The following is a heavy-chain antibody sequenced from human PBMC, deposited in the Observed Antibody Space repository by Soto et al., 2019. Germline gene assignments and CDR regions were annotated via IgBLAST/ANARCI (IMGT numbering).Heavy chain of an antibody. CDR2: INHSGST. D-gene: IGHD2-2*01. V-gene: IGHV4-34*01. Sequence: SETPSLTCAVYGGSFSGYYWSWIRQPPGKGLEWIGEINHSGSTNYNPSLKSRVTISVDTSKNQFSLKLSSVTAADTAVYYCARARGYCSSTSCYSLRGYYYYYMDVWGKGTTVTVSS. CDR3: ARARGYCSSTSCYSLRGYYYYYMDV. CDR1: GGSFSGYY. J-gene: IGHJ6*03.